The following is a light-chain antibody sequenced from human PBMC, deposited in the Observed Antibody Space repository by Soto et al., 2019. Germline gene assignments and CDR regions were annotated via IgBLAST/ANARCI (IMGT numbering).Light chain of an antibody. V-gene: IGLV2-14*03. CDR2: DVS. CDR3: GSYTSSDTMS. Sequence: QSVLTQPASVSGSPGQSITISCTGTSSDSGRYNYVSWYQHSPGKAPKLIIYDVSDRPSGVSNRFSGSKSGTTPSLTISGLKAAEEADYYCGSYTSSDTMSFGGGTKLTVL. J-gene: IGLJ2*01. CDR1: SSDSGRYNY.